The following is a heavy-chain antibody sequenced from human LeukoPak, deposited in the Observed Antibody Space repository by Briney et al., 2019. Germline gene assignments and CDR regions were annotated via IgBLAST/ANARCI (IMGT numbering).Heavy chain of an antibody. CDR1: GFTFSSYS. D-gene: IGHD3-10*01. CDR2: ISSSSSTI. Sequence: GGSLRLSCAASGFTFSSYSMNWVRQAPGKGLEWVSYISSSSSTIYYADSVKGRFTISRDNAKNSLYLQMNSLRAEDTAVYYCAREVTMLRGVIYFDFWGQGTLVTVSS. V-gene: IGHV3-48*01. J-gene: IGHJ4*02. CDR3: AREVTMLRGVIYFDF.